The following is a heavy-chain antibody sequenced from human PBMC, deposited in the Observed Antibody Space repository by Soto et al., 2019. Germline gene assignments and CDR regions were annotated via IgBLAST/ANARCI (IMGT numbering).Heavy chain of an antibody. D-gene: IGHD2-2*01. CDR1: GYTFTSYG. CDR2: ISAYNGNT. CDR3: ARTDIVVVPAASPVYYYYYGMDV. Sequence: QVQLVQSGAEVKKPGASVKVSCKASGYTFTSYGISWVRQAPGQGREWMGWISAYNGNTNYAQKLQGRVTMTTDTSTSTAYMELRSLRSDDTAVYYCARTDIVVVPAASPVYYYYYGMDVWGQGTTVTVSS. V-gene: IGHV1-18*04. J-gene: IGHJ6*02.